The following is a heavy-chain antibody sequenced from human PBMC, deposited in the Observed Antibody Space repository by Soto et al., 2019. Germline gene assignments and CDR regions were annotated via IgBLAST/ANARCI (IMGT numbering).Heavy chain of an antibody. CDR3: AREPNSSSLHPGYYYYYGMDV. CDR2: ISSSSSYI. J-gene: IGHJ6*02. D-gene: IGHD6-13*01. CDR1: GFTFSSYS. Sequence: LRLSCAASGFTFSSYSMNWVRQAPGKGLEWVSSISSSSSYIYYADSVKGRFTISRDNAKNSLYLQMNSLRAEDTAVYYCAREPNSSSLHPGYYYYYGMDVWGQGTTVTVSS. V-gene: IGHV3-21*01.